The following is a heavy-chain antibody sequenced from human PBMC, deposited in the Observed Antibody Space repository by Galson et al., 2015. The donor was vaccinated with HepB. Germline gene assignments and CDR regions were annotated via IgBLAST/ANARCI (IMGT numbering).Heavy chain of an antibody. Sequence: AISGDSVSSNSAAWNWIRQSPSRGLEWLGRTYYRSTWFSDYAVSVRGRITINSDTSKNQFSLQLNSVTPEDTAVYYCSKGGARDSSSAYFDYWGQGTRVTVSS. CDR3: SKGGARDSSSAYFDY. J-gene: IGHJ4*02. CDR2: TYYRSTWFS. CDR1: GDSVSSNSAA. D-gene: IGHD6-6*01. V-gene: IGHV6-1*01.